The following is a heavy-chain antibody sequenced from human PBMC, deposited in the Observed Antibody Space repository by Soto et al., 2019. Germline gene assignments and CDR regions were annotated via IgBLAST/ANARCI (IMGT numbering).Heavy chain of an antibody. CDR2: IIPILGIA. Sequence: SVKVSCKASGDTFSSYTISWVRQAPGQGLEWMGRIIPILGIANYAQKFQGGVTITADKSTSTAYMELSSLRSEDTAVYYCARDLSARNYDFWSGENFDYWGQGTLVTVSS. CDR1: GDTFSSYT. J-gene: IGHJ4*02. CDR3: ARDLSARNYDFWSGENFDY. V-gene: IGHV1-69*04. D-gene: IGHD3-3*01.